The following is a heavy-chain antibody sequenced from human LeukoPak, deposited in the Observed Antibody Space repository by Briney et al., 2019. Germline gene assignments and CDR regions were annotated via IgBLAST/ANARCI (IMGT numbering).Heavy chain of an antibody. J-gene: IGHJ4*02. CDR2: ISGSGDST. V-gene: IGHV3-23*01. D-gene: IGHD3-10*01. CDR1: GFPSSSYA. CDR3: AKYYYGLGSYGRCFDY. Sequence: QPGGSLRLSCAASGFPSSSYAMSWVRQAPGKGLEWVSSISGSGDSTFYADSVKGRFTISRDNSKNTLFVQMNSLRVEDTAVYYCAKYYYGLGSYGRCFDYWGQGTLVTVSS.